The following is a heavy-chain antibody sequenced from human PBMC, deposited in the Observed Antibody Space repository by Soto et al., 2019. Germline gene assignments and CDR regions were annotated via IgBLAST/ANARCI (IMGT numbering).Heavy chain of an antibody. CDR1: GYTFTSYD. CDR3: ARTMVFGVARSEDAFDI. CDR2: MNPNSGNT. J-gene: IGHJ3*02. Sequence: QVQLVQSGAEVKKPGASVKVSCKASGYTFTSYDINWVRQATGQGLEWMGWMNPNSGNTGYAQKFQGRVTMTRNTSITTAYMGLSSLRSEDTAVYYCARTMVFGVARSEDAFDISCQGRMVTVSS. V-gene: IGHV1-8*01. D-gene: IGHD3-3*01.